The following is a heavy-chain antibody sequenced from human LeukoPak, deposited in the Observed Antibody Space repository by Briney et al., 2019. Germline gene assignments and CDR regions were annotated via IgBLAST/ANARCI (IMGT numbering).Heavy chain of an antibody. V-gene: IGHV3-23*01. CDR2: IGGSGGTT. CDR1: GFTFSSYA. J-gene: IGHJ4*02. CDR3: ARGLDSNRWYFFDY. Sequence: GGSLRLSCAASGFTFSSYAMSWLRQAPGKGLEWVSSIGGSGGTTYYADSVKGRFTVSRDNSKNTLYVQMNSLRAEDTAVYFCARGLDSNRWYFFDYWGQGTLVTVSS. D-gene: IGHD6-13*01.